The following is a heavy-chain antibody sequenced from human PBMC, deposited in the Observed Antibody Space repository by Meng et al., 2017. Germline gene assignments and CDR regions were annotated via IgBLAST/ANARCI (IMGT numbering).Heavy chain of an antibody. Sequence: QVQLQQWGAGLLKPSETLSLTCAVYGGSFSGYYWSWIRQPPGKGLEWIGEINHSGSTNYNPSLKSRVTISVDTSKNQFSLKPSSVTAADTAVYYCARGYDFWSGQYYFDYWGQGTLVTVSS. J-gene: IGHJ4*02. D-gene: IGHD3-3*01. CDR1: GGSFSGYY. CDR2: INHSGST. CDR3: ARGYDFWSGQYYFDY. V-gene: IGHV4-34*01.